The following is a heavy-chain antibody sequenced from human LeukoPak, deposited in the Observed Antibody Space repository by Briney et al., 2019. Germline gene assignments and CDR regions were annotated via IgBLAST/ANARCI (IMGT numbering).Heavy chain of an antibody. CDR3: ARGFGKVAANVFGGYTMDV. D-gene: IGHD6-6*01. Sequence: GVSLRLSCGASGFTVNSNYMRWVRQARGKGVEWVSLICSGGSTYYADSGKGRFTISRDNSKNTLYLQMNSLRPEDTAVYYCARGFGKVAANVFGGYTMDVWGQGTTVTVSS. V-gene: IGHV3-66*02. CDR1: GFTVNSNY. CDR2: ICSGGST. J-gene: IGHJ6*02.